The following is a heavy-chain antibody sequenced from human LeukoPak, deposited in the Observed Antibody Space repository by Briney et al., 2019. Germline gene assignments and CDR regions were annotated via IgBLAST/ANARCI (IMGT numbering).Heavy chain of an antibody. CDR1: GFTFSSYR. CDR3: ATEYYYDSSGYYKNAFDI. V-gene: IGHV3-48*01. J-gene: IGHJ3*02. CDR2: ISSSSSTI. D-gene: IGHD3-22*01. Sequence: GGSLRLSCAASGFTFSSYRMNWVRQAPGKGLEWVSYISSSSSTIYYADSVKGRFTISRDNSKNTLYLQMNSLRAEDTAVYYCATEYYYDSSGYYKNAFDIWGQGTMVTVSS.